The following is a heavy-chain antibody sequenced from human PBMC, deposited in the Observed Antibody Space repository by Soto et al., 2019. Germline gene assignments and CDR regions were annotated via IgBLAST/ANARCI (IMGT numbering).Heavy chain of an antibody. D-gene: IGHD3-10*01. J-gene: IGHJ4*02. CDR2: ISYDGSNK. CDR3: APWFGAFDY. CDR1: GFTFSSYV. V-gene: IGHV3-30*03. Sequence: QVQLVESGGGVVQPGRSLRLSCAASGFTFSSYVMHWVRQAPGKGLEWVAVISYDGSNKYYADSVKGRFTISRDNSKNTLYMQMNSLRAEDTAVYDCAPWFGAFDYWGQGTLVTVSS.